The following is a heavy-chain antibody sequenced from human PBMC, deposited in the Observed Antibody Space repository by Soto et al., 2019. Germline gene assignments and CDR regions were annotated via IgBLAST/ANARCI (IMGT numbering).Heavy chain of an antibody. D-gene: IGHD2-2*01. CDR1: GGSINSDGKH. Sequence: LSLTCADPGGSINSDGKHWTWIRQHPGKGLECVVYIYYSGLTYYDPSLRGRLTISRDTSKNHFSLKLNSVTAADTAVYYCARSLPYHSYAFYVWGQGTTVTVSS. CDR2: IYYSGLT. CDR3: ARSLPYHSYAFYV. V-gene: IGHV4-31*02. J-gene: IGHJ6*02.